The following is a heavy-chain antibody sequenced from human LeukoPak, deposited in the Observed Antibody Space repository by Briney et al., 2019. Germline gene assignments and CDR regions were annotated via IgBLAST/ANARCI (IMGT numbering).Heavy chain of an antibody. Sequence: GESLKISCKGSGYSFTSYWIGWVRQMPGKGLEWMGIIYPGDSDTRYSPSFQGQVTISADKSISTACLQWSSLKASDTAMYYCASSQRWLQFGVNAFDIWGQGTMVTVSS. J-gene: IGHJ3*02. CDR2: IYPGDSDT. D-gene: IGHD5-24*01. CDR3: ASSQRWLQFGVNAFDI. CDR1: GYSFTSYW. V-gene: IGHV5-51*01.